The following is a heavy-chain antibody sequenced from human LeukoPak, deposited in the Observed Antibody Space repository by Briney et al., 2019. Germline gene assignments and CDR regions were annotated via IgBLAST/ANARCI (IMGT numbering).Heavy chain of an antibody. V-gene: IGHV3-74*01. Sequence: GGTLRLSCAASGFTFSSYWMHWVRHAPGKGQVWVSRINSDGSSTSYADSVKGRFTISRDNAKNTLYLEMNSLRAEDTAVYYCAREPYFDRLYGMDVWGQGTTVTVSS. D-gene: IGHD3-9*01. CDR2: INSDGSST. J-gene: IGHJ6*02. CDR3: AREPYFDRLYGMDV. CDR1: GFTFSSYW.